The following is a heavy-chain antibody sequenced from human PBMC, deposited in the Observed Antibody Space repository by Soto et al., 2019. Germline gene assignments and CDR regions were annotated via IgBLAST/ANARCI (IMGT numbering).Heavy chain of an antibody. CDR3: AKDGRSSWYYYYGMDV. D-gene: IGHD6-13*01. CDR2: ISWNSGSI. CDR1: GFTFDDYA. V-gene: IGHV3-9*01. J-gene: IGHJ6*02. Sequence: QSGGSLRLSCAASGFTFDDYAMHWVRQAPGKGLEWVSGISWNSGSIGYADSVKGRFTISRDNAKNSLYLQMNSLRAEDTALYYCAKDGRSSWYYYYGMDVWGQGTTVTVSS.